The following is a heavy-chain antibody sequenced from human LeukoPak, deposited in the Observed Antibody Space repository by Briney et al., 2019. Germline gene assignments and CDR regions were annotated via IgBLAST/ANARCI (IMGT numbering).Heavy chain of an antibody. D-gene: IGHD2-15*01. V-gene: IGHV3-23*01. CDR1: GFTFSSYV. CDR2: ISGSGGGT. J-gene: IGHJ4*02. Sequence: PGGSLRLSCAASGFTFSSYVMSWVRQAPGKGQEWVSSISGSGGGTYYADSVKGRFTISRDNSKNTVFLQMNSLRAEDTAVYYCARYCGGSNCYSGFDYWGQGTLVTVSS. CDR3: ARYCGGSNCYSGFDY.